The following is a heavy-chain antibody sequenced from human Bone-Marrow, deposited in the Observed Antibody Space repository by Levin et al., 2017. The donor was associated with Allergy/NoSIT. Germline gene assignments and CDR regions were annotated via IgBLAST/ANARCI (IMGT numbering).Heavy chain of an antibody. CDR3: ARVASVLINGRLVSVGMDV. Sequence: VASVKVSCEATGYNFTSLDINWVRQATGQGLEWMGWMNPVNGDTGYAEKLQGRVAMTRDTSKSAAYMELTSLRSEDTAVYFCARVASVLINGRLVSVGMDVWGQGTTVIVSS. CDR1: GYNFTSLD. V-gene: IGHV1-8*01. CDR2: MNPVNGDT. J-gene: IGHJ6*02. D-gene: IGHD2-8*01.